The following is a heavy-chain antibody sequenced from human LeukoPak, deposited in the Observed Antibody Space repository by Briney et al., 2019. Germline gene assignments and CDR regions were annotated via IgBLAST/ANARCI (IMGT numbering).Heavy chain of an antibody. CDR3: AGVEGGDWFDP. CDR1: GFTFSNYA. Sequence: GGSLRLSCAASGFTFSNYAMHWVRQAPGKGLEYISAITSNGDSTYYVNSVKGRFTISRDNSKNTLYLQMGSLRAEDMAVYYCAGVEGGDWFDPWGQGTLVTVSS. CDR2: ITSNGDST. J-gene: IGHJ5*02. V-gene: IGHV3-64*01. D-gene: IGHD3-16*01.